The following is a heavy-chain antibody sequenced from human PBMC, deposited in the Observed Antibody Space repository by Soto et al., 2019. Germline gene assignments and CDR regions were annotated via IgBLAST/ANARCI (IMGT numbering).Heavy chain of an antibody. V-gene: IGHV3-33*01. CDR1: GFTFSSYG. J-gene: IGHJ4*02. CDR2: IWYDGSNK. CDR3: ARDYCGGDCYGFDY. Sequence: GGSLRLSCASSGFTFSSYGMHWDRQAPGKGLEWVAVIWYDGSNKYYADSVKGRFTISRDNSKNTLYLQMNSLRAEDTAVYYCARDYCGGDCYGFDYWGQGTLVTVSS. D-gene: IGHD2-21*02.